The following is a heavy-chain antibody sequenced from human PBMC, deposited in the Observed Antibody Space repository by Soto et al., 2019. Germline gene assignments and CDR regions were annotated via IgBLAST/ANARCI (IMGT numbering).Heavy chain of an antibody. D-gene: IGHD6-19*01. CDR2: IYHSGSA. V-gene: IGHV4-4*02. Sequence: SETLSLTCAVSGGSISSSNWWSWVRQPPGKGLEWIGEIYHSGSANYNLSLKSRVTISVDKSKNQFSLKLSSVTAADTAVYYCARVVAGYYFDYWGQGTLVTVSS. CDR3: ARVVAGYYFDY. CDR1: GGSISSSNW. J-gene: IGHJ4*02.